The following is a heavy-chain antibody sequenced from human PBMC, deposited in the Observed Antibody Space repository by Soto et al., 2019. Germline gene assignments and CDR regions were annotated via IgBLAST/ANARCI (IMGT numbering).Heavy chain of an antibody. V-gene: IGHV3-33*01. Sequence: QVQLVESGGGVVQPGRSLRLSCAASGFTFSSYGMHWVRQAPGKGLEWVAVIWYDGSNKYYADSVKGRFTISRDNSKNTLYLQMNSLRAEDTAAYYCARVVYGDYLDYWGQGTLVTVSS. CDR1: GFTFSSYG. CDR3: ARVVYGDYLDY. CDR2: IWYDGSNK. J-gene: IGHJ4*02. D-gene: IGHD4-17*01.